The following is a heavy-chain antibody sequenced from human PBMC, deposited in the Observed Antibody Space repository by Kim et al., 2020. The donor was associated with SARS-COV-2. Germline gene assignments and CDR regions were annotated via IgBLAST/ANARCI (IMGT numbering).Heavy chain of an antibody. Sequence: SETLSLTCNVSGVSIRGDYWSWIRQTPEKGLQWIASISYAGTMSYNPSLKSRVTISVDTSKNQVSLKLSSVTAADTAMYYCARHLSGSGAFYNVGYWGQG. V-gene: IGHV4-59*08. CDR2: ISYAGTM. D-gene: IGHD3-10*01. CDR1: GVSIRGDY. J-gene: IGHJ4*02. CDR3: ARHLSGSGAFYNVGY.